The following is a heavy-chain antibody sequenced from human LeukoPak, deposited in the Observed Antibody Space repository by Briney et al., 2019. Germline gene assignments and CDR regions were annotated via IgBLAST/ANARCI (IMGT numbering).Heavy chain of an antibody. D-gene: IGHD1-14*01. Sequence: GGSLRLSCAASGFTFDDYAMHWVRQAPGKGLEWVSGISWNSGSIGYADSVKGRFTISRDNAKNSLYLQMNSLRAEDTALYYCAKGGTSYYYYYGMDVWGQGTTVTVSS. CDR3: AKGGTSYYYYYGMDV. J-gene: IGHJ6*02. CDR1: GFTFDDYA. V-gene: IGHV3-9*01. CDR2: ISWNSGSI.